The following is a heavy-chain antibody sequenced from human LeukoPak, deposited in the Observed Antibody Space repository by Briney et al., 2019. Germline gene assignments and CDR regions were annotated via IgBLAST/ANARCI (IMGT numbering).Heavy chain of an antibody. D-gene: IGHD1-26*01. CDR2: ISAGGGVT. CDR1: GFTFNSYA. V-gene: IGHV3-23*01. CDR3: AKAGWYSAKTYATYDDAYDI. Sequence: GGSLRLSCAASGFTFNSYAMSWVRQAPGKGPEWVSGISAGGGVTYYADSVKGRFTISRDNSKKKVFLQMNSLRADDTAVYYCAKAGWYSAKTYATYDDAYDIWGQGTMVTISS. J-gene: IGHJ3*02.